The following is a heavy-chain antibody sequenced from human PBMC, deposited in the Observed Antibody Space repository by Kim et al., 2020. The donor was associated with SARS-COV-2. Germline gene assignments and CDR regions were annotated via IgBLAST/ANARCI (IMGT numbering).Heavy chain of an antibody. CDR3: ARSIGDYGMDV. Sequence: IYYADSVKGRFTITRDNAKNSLYLQMNSLRAEDTAVYYCARSIGDYGMDVWGQGTTVTVSS. CDR2: I. V-gene: IGHV3-11*01. J-gene: IGHJ6*02. D-gene: IGHD3-22*01.